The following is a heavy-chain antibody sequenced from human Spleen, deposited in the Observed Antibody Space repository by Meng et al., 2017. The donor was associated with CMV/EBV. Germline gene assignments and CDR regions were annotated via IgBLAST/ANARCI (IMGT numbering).Heavy chain of an antibody. CDR3: ASPYDNSGYYSGY. V-gene: IGHV3-21*01. Sequence: GGSLRLSCAASGFVFSDYSMNWVRQAPGKGLEWVACISSSGGYIDYADSVKGRFTISRDNSKNSLFLQMNSLRAEDTAVYYCASPYDNSGYYSGYWGQGTLVTVSS. CDR2: ISSSGGYI. CDR1: GFVFSDYS. D-gene: IGHD3-22*01. J-gene: IGHJ4*02.